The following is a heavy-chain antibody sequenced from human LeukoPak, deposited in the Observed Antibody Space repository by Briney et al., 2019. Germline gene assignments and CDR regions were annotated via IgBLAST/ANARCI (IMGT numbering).Heavy chain of an antibody. Sequence: GASLQISCQGSGSIFTSYWIGGGRPLPGKGREGMGIIYAGDSDTKYSPSWEGQVTISADKSISTAYLQWSSLKASDTAMYYCARLGEGATPWFDPWGQGTLVTVSS. CDR1: GSIFTSYW. V-gene: IGHV5-51*01. J-gene: IGHJ5*02. CDR3: ARLGEGATPWFDP. D-gene: IGHD1-26*01. CDR2: IYAGDSDT.